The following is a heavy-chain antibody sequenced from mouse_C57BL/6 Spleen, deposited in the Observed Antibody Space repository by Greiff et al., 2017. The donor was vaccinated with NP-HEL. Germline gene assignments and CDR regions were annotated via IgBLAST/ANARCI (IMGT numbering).Heavy chain of an antibody. CDR3: AKNYCDSVYVDV. D-gene: IGHD2-4*01. J-gene: IGHJ1*03. CDR2: IHPNSGST. CDR1: GYTFTSYW. V-gene: IGHV1-64*01. Sequence: VQLQQPGAELVKPGASVKLSCKASGYTFTSYWMHWVKQRPGQGLEWIGMIHPNSGSTNYNEKFKSKATLTVDKSSSTAYMQLSSLTSEDAAVYYGAKNYCDSVYVDVWGTGTTVTVSS.